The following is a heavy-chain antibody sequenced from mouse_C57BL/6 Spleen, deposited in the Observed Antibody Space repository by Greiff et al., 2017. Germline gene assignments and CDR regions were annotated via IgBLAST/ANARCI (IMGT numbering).Heavy chain of an antibody. Sequence: VHVKQSVAELVRPGASVKLSCTASGFNIKNTYMHWVKQRPEQGLEWIGRIDPANGNTKYAPKFPGKATITSYTSSNTAYLQLSSQTSEDTAIDYCARSKMTTVVEDYWGQGTTLTVSS. D-gene: IGHD1-1*01. CDR1: GFNIKNTY. J-gene: IGHJ2*01. CDR2: IDPANGNT. V-gene: IGHV14-3*01. CDR3: ARSKMTTVVEDY.